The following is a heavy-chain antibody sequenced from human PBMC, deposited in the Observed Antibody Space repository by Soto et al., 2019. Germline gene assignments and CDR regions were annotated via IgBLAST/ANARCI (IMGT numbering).Heavy chain of an antibody. J-gene: IGHJ4*02. CDR3: ARGTGTSFDY. V-gene: IGHV3-74*01. CDR2: INTDGSST. CDR1: GFTFSSYW. Sequence: EVQLVESGGGLVQPGGSLRLSCAASGFTFSSYWMHWVRQAPGKGLEWVSRINTDGSSTSYADSVKGRFTISRDNAKHTLFLQMNSLRAEDTAVYYCARGTGTSFDYWGQGTLVTVSS. D-gene: IGHD6-13*01.